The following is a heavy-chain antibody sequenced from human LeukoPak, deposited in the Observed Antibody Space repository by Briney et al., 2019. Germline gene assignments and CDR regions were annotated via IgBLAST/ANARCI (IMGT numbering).Heavy chain of an antibody. CDR1: GYTFTGYY. Sequence: ASVKVSCKASGYTFTGYYMHWVRQAPGQGLEWMGWINPNSGGTNYAQKFQGRVTMTRDTSTSTAYMEMRSLRSDDTAVYYCARGRDSSSWFDPWGQGTLVTVSS. CDR3: ARGRDSSSWFDP. J-gene: IGHJ5*02. CDR2: INPNSGGT. D-gene: IGHD6-13*01. V-gene: IGHV1-2*02.